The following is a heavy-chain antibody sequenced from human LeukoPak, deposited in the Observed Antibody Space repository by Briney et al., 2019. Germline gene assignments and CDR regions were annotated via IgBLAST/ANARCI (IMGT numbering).Heavy chain of an antibody. CDR2: INHSGST. V-gene: IGHV4-34*01. J-gene: IGHJ4*02. CDR3: AGGTYGGYVV. CDR1: GGSFSGYY. D-gene: IGHD5-12*01. Sequence: SETLSLTCAVYGGSFSGYYWSWIRQPPGKGLEWIGEINHSGSTNYNPSLKSRVTISVDTSKNQFSLKLSSVTAADTAVYYCAGGTYGGYVVWGQGTLVTVSS.